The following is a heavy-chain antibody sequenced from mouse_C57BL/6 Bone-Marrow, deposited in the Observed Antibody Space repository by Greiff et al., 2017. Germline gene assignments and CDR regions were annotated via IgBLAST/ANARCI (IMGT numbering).Heavy chain of an antibody. CDR3: ARRDGYYAVEVAY. CDR1: GYTFTSYG. J-gene: IGHJ3*01. D-gene: IGHD2-3*01. CDR2: IYPRSGNT. Sequence: QVQLQQSGAELARPGASVKLSCKASGYTFTSYGISWVKQRTGQGLEWIGEIYPRSGNTYYNEKFKGKATLTADKSSSTAYMELRSLTSEDSAVYFCARRDGYYAVEVAYWGQGTLVTVSA. V-gene: IGHV1-81*01.